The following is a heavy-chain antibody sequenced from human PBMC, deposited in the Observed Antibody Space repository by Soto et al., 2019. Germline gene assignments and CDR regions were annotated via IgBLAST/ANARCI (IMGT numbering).Heavy chain of an antibody. D-gene: IGHD3-3*01. CDR1: GGSVSSGSYY. V-gene: IGHV4-61*01. CDR3: ARDLRFLEWFDYGMDV. CDR2: IYYSGST. J-gene: IGHJ6*02. Sequence: QVQLRESGPGLVKPSETLSLTCTVSGGSVSSGSYYWSWIRQPPGKGLEWIGYIYYSGSTNYNPSLKSRVTISADTSKNQFSLKLSSVTAADTAVYYCARDLRFLEWFDYGMDVWGQGTTVTVSS.